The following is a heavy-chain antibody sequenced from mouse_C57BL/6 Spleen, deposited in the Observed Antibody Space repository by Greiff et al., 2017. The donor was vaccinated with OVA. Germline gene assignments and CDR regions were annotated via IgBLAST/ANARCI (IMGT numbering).Heavy chain of an antibody. CDR2: IYPRSGNT. J-gene: IGHJ4*01. CDR1: GYTFTSYG. Sequence: VQLVESGAELARPGASVKLSCKASGYTFTSYGISWVKQRTGQGLEWIGEIYPRSGNTYYNEKFKGKATLTADKSSSTAYMELRSLTSEDSAVYFCAREEMVTRRGYAMDYWGQGTSVTVSS. CDR3: AREEMVTRRGYAMDY. V-gene: IGHV1-81*01. D-gene: IGHD2-3*01.